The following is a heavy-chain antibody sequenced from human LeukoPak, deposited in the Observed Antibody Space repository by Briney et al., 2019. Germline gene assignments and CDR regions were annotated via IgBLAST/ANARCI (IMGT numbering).Heavy chain of an antibody. V-gene: IGHV3-33*01. CDR2: IWDDGSNK. CDR1: GITFSTYG. J-gene: IGHJ6*02. D-gene: IGHD3-9*01. CDR3: ARDTILEGGAWGDMDV. Sequence: RGRSVRLSCAASGITFSTYGIHWVRQAPGKGLEWVAVIWDDGSNKYYADSVKGRFTISRDNSKNTVYLHMDSLRAEDTAVYYCARDTILEGGAWGDMDVWGHGATDSVSS.